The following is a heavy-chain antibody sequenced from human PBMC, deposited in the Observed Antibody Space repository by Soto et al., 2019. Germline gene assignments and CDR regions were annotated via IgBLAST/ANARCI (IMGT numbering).Heavy chain of an antibody. CDR1: GFTFSSYG. CDR2: ISYDGSNK. CDR3: AKARWPQNQRACSDY. Sequence: GGSLRLSCAASGFTFSSYGMHWVRQAPGKGLEWVAVISYDGSNKYYADSVKGRFTISRDNSKNTLYLQMNSLRAEDTAVYYCAKARWPQNQRACSDYWGQGTLVTVSS. J-gene: IGHJ4*02. D-gene: IGHD2-15*01. V-gene: IGHV3-30*18.